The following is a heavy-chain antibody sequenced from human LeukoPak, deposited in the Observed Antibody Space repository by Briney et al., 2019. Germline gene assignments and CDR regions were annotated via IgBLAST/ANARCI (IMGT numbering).Heavy chain of an antibody. CDR1: GFTFSSHG. J-gene: IGHJ6*02. D-gene: IGHD3-22*01. Sequence: GGSLRLSCAASGFTFSSHGMHWVRQAPGKGLEWVAFIQYDGSNKYYADSVKGRFTISRDNSKNTLYLQMNSLRAEDTAVYYCARVSVSLEESGVEDYDSSGPYYYYGMDVWGQGTTVTVSS. CDR3: ARVSVSLEESGVEDYDSSGPYYYYGMDV. CDR2: IQYDGSNK. V-gene: IGHV3-30*02.